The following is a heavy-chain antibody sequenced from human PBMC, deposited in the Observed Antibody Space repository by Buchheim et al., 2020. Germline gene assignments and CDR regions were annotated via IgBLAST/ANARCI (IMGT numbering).Heavy chain of an antibody. Sequence: EVQLVESGGGLVQPGGSLRLSCAASGFTVSSNYMSWVRQAPGKGLEWVSVIYSGGSTYYADSVKGRFTISRDNSKNTLNLQMNSLRAEDTAVYYCARVFVDSQGGMDVWGQGTT. V-gene: IGHV3-66*01. J-gene: IGHJ6*02. CDR3: ARVFVDSQGGMDV. D-gene: IGHD3/OR15-3a*01. CDR1: GFTVSSNY. CDR2: IYSGGST.